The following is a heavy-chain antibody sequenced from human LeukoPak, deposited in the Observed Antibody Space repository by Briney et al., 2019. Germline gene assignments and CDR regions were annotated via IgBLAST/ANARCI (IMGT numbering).Heavy chain of an antibody. CDR1: GGSISSSSYY. Sequence: SETLSLTCTVSGGSISSSSYYWSWIRQPPGKGLEWIGYIHYSGSTNYNPSLKSRVTISVDTSKNQFSLNLSSVTAADTAVYYCARVSEWYFGNWGQGTLVTVSS. CDR3: ARVSEWYFGN. J-gene: IGHJ4*02. D-gene: IGHD3-3*01. CDR2: IHYSGST. V-gene: IGHV4-61*01.